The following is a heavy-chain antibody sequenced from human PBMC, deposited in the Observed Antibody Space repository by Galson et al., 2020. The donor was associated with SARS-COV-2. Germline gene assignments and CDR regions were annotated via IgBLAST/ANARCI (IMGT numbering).Heavy chain of an antibody. J-gene: IGHJ5*02. D-gene: IGHD2-2*01. Sequence: GESLRLSCSASGFIFSDYAMHWVRQAPGKGLEYVSAISSNGETSFYADSVNGRFTMSRDNSKNMFYLQMTALRLEDTAFYFCLSYSSTRQNHWGQGTLVTVSS. CDR3: LSYSSTRQNH. CDR2: ISSNGETS. CDR1: GFIFSDYA. V-gene: IGHV3-64D*06.